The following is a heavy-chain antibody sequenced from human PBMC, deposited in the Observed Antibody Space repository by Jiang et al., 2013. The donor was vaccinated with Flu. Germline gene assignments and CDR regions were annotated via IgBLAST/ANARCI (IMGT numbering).Heavy chain of an antibody. CDR1: GYTFTSYG. CDR3: ARDRAAAGTPRYYYGMDV. CDR2: ISAYNGNT. Sequence: SGAEVKKPGASVKVSCKASGYTFTSYGISWVRQAPGQGLEWMGWISAYNGNTNYAQKLQGRVTMTTDTSTSTAYMELRSLRSDDTAVYYCARDRAAAGTPRYYYGMDVWGQGTTVTVSS. D-gene: IGHD6-13*01. V-gene: IGHV1-18*01. J-gene: IGHJ6*02.